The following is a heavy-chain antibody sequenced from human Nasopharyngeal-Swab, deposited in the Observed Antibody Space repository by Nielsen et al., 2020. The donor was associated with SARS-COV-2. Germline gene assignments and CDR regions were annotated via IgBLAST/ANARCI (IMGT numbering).Heavy chain of an antibody. CDR1: GFTFSSYG. V-gene: IGHV3-30*03. D-gene: IGHD3-3*01. CDR3: AFADFDY. Sequence: GEFLKISCAASGFTFSSYGMHWVRQAPGKGLEWVAVISYDGSNKYYADSVKGRFTISRDNSKNTLYLQMNSLRAEDTAVYYCAFADFDYWGQGTLVTVSS. CDR2: ISYDGSNK. J-gene: IGHJ4*02.